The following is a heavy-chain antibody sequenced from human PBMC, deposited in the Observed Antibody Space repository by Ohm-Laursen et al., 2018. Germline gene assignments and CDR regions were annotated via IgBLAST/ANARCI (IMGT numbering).Heavy chain of an antibody. D-gene: IGHD3-3*01. CDR3: ARSGLRFLEWLGLFDY. J-gene: IGHJ4*02. CDR1: GFTFSDYY. CDR2: ISSSGSTI. Sequence: GSLRLSCTASGFTFSDYYMSWIRQAPGKGLEWVSYISSSGSTIYYADSVKGRFTISRDNAKNSLYLQMNSLRAEDTAVYYCARSGLRFLEWLGLFDYWGQGTLVTVSS. V-gene: IGHV3-11*01.